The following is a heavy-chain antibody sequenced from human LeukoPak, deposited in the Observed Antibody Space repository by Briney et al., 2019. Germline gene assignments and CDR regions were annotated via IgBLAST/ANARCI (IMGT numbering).Heavy chain of an antibody. D-gene: IGHD5-18*01. V-gene: IGHV3-74*01. CDR3: AAEWIQLWCFDY. CDR1: GFVFSKYW. CDR2: INPEETTI. Sequence: PGGSLRLSCAVSGFVFSKYWMHWVRQTPGKGLVWVSRINPEETTINYADSVKSRFTISRDNARDTLYLQMDSLSAEDTAVYYCAAEWIQLWCFDYWGQGTLVTVSS. J-gene: IGHJ4*02.